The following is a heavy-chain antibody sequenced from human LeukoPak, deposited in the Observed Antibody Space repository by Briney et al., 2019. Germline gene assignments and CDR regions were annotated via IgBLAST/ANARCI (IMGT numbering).Heavy chain of an antibody. CDR1: GYTFTGYY. CDR2: INPNSGGT. V-gene: IGHV1-2*02. CDR3: ARGVGYCSSTSCEYYYMDV. Sequence: GASVKVSCKASGYTFTGYYMHWVRQAPGQGLEWMGWINPNSGGTNYAQKFQGRVTITRNTSICTAYMELSSLRSEDTAVYYCARGVGYCSSTSCEYYYMDVWGKGATVTVSS. D-gene: IGHD2-2*01. J-gene: IGHJ6*03.